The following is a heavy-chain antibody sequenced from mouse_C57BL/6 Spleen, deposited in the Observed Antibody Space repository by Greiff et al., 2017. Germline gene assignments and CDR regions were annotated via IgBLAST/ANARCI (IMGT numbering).Heavy chain of an antibody. V-gene: IGHV1-18*01. J-gene: IGHJ1*03. CDR1: GYTFTDYN. CDR3: ARGDYYGSSWYFDV. Sequence: EVQLQQSGPELVKPGASVKIPCKASGYTFTDYNMDWVKQSHGKSLEWIGDINPNNGGTIYNQKFKGKATLTVDKSSSTADMELRSLTSEDTAVYYCARGDYYGSSWYFDVWGTGTTVTVSS. CDR2: INPNNGGT. D-gene: IGHD1-1*01.